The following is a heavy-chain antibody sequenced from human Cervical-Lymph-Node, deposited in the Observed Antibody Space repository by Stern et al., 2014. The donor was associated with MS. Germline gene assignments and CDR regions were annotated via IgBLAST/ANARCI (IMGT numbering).Heavy chain of an antibody. CDR3: AGNNKVLKNAFDI. J-gene: IGHJ3*02. D-gene: IGHD4/OR15-4a*01. Sequence: VQLVQSGAEVKKPGASVQVSCKAPGLNFTTYYIHWVRQAPGQGLEWMGIITHDGGLTRSAQKFQGRVTLTRDAPTSTFSMELSSLTSEDTAVYYCAGNNKVLKNAFDIWGQGTLVTVS. CDR1: GLNFTTYY. V-gene: IGHV1-46*01. CDR2: ITHDGGLT.